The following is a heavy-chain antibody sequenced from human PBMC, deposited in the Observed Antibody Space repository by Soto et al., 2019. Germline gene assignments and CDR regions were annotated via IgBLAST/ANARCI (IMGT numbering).Heavy chain of an antibody. CDR3: ASMIGDPVLRFDS. CDR2: IFYSGST. D-gene: IGHD3-10*02. V-gene: IGHV4-59*01. Sequence: QVQLQESGPGLVKPSETLSLTCTVSGGSISSYYWSWIRQPPGKGLEWIGFIFYSGSTCYNPSLNSRVTISIDPSAYQFSLTLNSVTAADKAVHYCASMIGDPVLRFDSWGQGTLVAVSS. J-gene: IGHJ5*01. CDR1: GGSISSYY.